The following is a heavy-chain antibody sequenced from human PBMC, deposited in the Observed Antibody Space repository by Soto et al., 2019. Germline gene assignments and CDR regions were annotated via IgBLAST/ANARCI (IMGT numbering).Heavy chain of an antibody. CDR2: TYYRSKWYS. CDR3: ARGGNNWFDP. CDR1: GGSVSSNSAT. Sequence: PSQTLSLTCAISGGSVSSNSATWNWIRQSPSRGLEWLGRTYYRSKWYSDYAVSVKGRITINPGTSKNQFSLQLNSVTPEDTAVYYCARGGNNWFDPWGQGTLVTVS. V-gene: IGHV6-1*01. J-gene: IGHJ5*02. D-gene: IGHD3-16*01.